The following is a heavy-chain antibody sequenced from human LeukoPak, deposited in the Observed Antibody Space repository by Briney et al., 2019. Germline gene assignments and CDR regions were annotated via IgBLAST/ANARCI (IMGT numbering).Heavy chain of an antibody. CDR1: GDSITTGTYF. J-gene: IGHJ5*02. V-gene: IGHV4-39*07. CDR3: ARDHDFLHWFDP. D-gene: IGHD3-3*01. Sequence: SETLSLTCTVSGDSITTGTYFWGWIRQPPGKALEWIGSIYSTGKTYYNPSLKSRVIISVDTYKNQFSLRLNSVTAADTAVYYCARDHDFLHWFDPWGQGTLVTVSS. CDR2: IYSTGKT.